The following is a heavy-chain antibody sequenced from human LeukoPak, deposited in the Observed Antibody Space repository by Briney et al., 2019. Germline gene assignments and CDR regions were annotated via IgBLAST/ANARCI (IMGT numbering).Heavy chain of an antibody. V-gene: IGHV3-11*04. CDR3: ARDRRDRIAAAGIFDY. D-gene: IGHD6-13*01. J-gene: IGHJ4*02. CDR2: ISSSGNTI. Sequence: KPGGSLRLSCAASGFTFSDYYMSWIRQAPGKGLEWVSDISSSGNTIYYADSVKGRFTISRDNAKNSLYLQMNSLRAEDTAVYYCARDRRDRIAAAGIFDYWGQGTLVTVSS. CDR1: GFTFSDYY.